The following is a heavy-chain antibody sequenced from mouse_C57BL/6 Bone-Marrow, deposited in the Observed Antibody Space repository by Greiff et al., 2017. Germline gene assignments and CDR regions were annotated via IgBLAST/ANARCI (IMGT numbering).Heavy chain of an antibody. CDR2: ISSGGSYT. CDR3: ARRRQLRIRDYYAMDY. D-gene: IGHD3-2*02. V-gene: IGHV5-6*02. Sequence: EVMLVESGGDLVKPGGSLKLSCAASGFTFSSYGMSWVRQTPDKRLEWVATISSGGSYTYYPDSVKGRFTLSSDNAKNTLYLQMSRLKSEDTAMYYCARRRQLRIRDYYAMDYWGQGTSVTVSS. CDR1: GFTFSSYG. J-gene: IGHJ4*01.